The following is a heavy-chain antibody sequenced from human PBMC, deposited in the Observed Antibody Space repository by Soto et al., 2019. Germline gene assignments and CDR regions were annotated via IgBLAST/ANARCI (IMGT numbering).Heavy chain of an antibody. CDR1: GGTFSSYA. J-gene: IGHJ5*02. Sequence: QVQLVQSGAEVKKPGSSVKVSCKASGGTFSSYAISWVRQAPGQGLEWMGGIVPIFGTANYAQKFPGRVRITADETTSTAYYELSILISEHTAVYYCAREVVAALVGWFHPWGQGSRVSDS. D-gene: IGHD2-15*01. CDR2: IVPIFGTA. V-gene: IGHV1-69*01. CDR3: AREVVAALVGWFHP.